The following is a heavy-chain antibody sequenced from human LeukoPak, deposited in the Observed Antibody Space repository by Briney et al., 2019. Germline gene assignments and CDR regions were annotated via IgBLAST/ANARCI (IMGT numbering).Heavy chain of an antibody. J-gene: IGHJ4*02. CDR3: TRYTYGDYVY. V-gene: IGHV3-49*04. CDR2: IRSKAYGGTT. Sequence: PGRSLRLSCTASGFTFGDYAMSWVRQAPGKGLEWVSFIRSKAYGGTTEYAASVKGRFTISRDDSKSIAYLQMNSLKTEDTAVYYCTRYTYGDYVYWGQGTLVTVSS. D-gene: IGHD4-17*01. CDR1: GFTFGDYA.